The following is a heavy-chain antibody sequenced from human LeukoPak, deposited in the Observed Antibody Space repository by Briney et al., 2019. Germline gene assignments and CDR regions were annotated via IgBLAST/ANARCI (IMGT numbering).Heavy chain of an antibody. D-gene: IGHD3-22*01. CDR2: IYHSGST. V-gene: IGHV4-38-2*01. CDR1: GYSISSGYY. CDR3: ARATYYYDSRYYFDY. J-gene: IGHJ4*02. Sequence: PSETLSLTCAVSGYSISSGYYGGWIRQPPGKGLEWIGSIYHSGSTYYNPSLKSRVTISVDTSKDQFSLKLSSVTAADTAVYYCARATYYYDSRYYFDYWGQGTLVTVSS.